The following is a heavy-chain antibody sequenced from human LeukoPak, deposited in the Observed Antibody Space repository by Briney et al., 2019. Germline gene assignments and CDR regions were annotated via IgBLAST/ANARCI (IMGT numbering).Heavy chain of an antibody. J-gene: IGHJ4*02. CDR3: ARDPDFGDTAMVPYDY. CDR1: GYTFTSYG. Sequence: ASVKVSCKASGYTFTSYGISWVRQAPGQGLEWMGWISAYNGNTNYAQKLQGRVTMTTDTSTSTAYMELRSLRSDDTAVYYCARDPDFGDTAMVPYDYWGQGTLVTVSS. V-gene: IGHV1-18*01. CDR2: ISAYNGNT. D-gene: IGHD5-18*01.